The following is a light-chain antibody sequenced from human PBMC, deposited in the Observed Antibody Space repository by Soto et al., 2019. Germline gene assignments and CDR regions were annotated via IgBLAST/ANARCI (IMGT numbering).Light chain of an antibody. CDR3: SSYAGSNNLV. V-gene: IGLV2-8*01. Sequence: QSALTQPPSASGSPGQSVTISCTGTSSDVGAYNYVSWYQQHPGKAPKLMIYEVSQRRAGVPDRFSGSKSGYTASLTVSGLQAEDEADYYCSSYAGSNNLVFGGGTKLTVL. CDR1: SSDVGAYNY. J-gene: IGLJ2*01. CDR2: EVS.